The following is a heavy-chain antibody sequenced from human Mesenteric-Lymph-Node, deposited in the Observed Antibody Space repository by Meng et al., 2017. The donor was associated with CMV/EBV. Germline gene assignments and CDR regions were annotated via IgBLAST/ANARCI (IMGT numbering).Heavy chain of an antibody. CDR2: ISSSSTNI. J-gene: IGHJ3*02. D-gene: IGHD1-7*01. V-gene: IGHV3-11*01. CDR3: AKHNWNYVNDAFDI. Sequence: GESLKISCTASGFTFSDYYITWIRQAPGKGLECVSSISSSSTNIYYSDSVKGRFTISRDNAKNSLFLQMNSLRAEDTAVYYCAKHNWNYVNDAFDIWGQGTMVTVSS. CDR1: GFTFSDYY.